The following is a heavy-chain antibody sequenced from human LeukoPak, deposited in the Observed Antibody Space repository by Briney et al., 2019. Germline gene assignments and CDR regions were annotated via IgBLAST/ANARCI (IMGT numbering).Heavy chain of an antibody. CDR3: ARDTYYYDSSGLDAFDI. CDR1: GGSFSGYY. J-gene: IGHJ3*02. V-gene: IGHV4-34*01. CDR2: INHSGST. Sequence: SETLSLTCAVYGGSFSGYYWSWIRQPPGKGLEWIGEINHSGSTNYNPSLKSRVTISVDTSKNQFSLKLSSVTAADTAVYYCARDTYYYDSSGLDAFDIWGQGTMVTVSS. D-gene: IGHD3-22*01.